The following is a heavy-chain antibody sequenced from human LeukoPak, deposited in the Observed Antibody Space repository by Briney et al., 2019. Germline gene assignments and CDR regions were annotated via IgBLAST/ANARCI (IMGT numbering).Heavy chain of an antibody. CDR3: ARNHYSSSSDY. CDR1: GYTLTELS. Sequence: ASVKVSCKVSGYTLTELSMHWVRQAPGKGLEWMGWISIYNGNTNYAEKIQGRVTMTTDTSTNTAFMELRSLRSDDTAMYYCARNHYSSSSDYWGQGTLVTVSS. J-gene: IGHJ4*02. D-gene: IGHD6-6*01. V-gene: IGHV1-18*01. CDR2: ISIYNGNT.